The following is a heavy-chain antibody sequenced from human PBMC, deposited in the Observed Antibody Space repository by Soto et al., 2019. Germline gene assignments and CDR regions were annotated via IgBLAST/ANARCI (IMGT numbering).Heavy chain of an antibody. CDR1: GFTFSSYG. J-gene: IGHJ3*02. CDR3: AKIGYVDSVATSFDAFDN. Sequence: QVQLVESGGGVVQPGRSLRLSCAASGFTFSSYGMHWVRQAPGKGLEWVAVISYDGSNKYDADSVKGRFTNSRDNPKNTLYLQMNSLRAEDRAVYYCAKIGYVDSVATSFDAFDNSGQGTMVTVSS. CDR2: ISYDGSNK. V-gene: IGHV3-30*18. D-gene: IGHD5-12*01.